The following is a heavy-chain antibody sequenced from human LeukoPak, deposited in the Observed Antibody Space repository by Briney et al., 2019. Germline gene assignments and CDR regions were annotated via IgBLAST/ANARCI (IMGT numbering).Heavy chain of an antibody. V-gene: IGHV4-59*08. CDR2: IYYSGST. D-gene: IGHD5-12*01. CDR3: ARRYGGYSNFDY. J-gene: IGHJ4*02. CDR1: GGSFSSYY. Sequence: SETLSLTCTVSGGSFSSYYWSWIRQPPGKGLEWIGYIYYSGSTSYNPSLKSRVTISVDTSKNQFSLKLSSVTAADTALYYCARRYGGYSNFDYWGQGTLVTVSS.